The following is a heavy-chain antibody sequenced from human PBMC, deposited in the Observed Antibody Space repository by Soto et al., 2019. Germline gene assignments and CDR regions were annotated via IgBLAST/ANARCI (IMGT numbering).Heavy chain of an antibody. CDR2: IYPGDSEV. CDR1: GYRFSTYW. Sequence: GESLKISCKGSGYRFSTYWIVWVRQMPGKGLEWMGIIYPGDSEVRYSPSFQGQVTISADKSISTAYLQWSSLKASDTAKYFCATTASYGGSSDYWGQGTLVTVSS. D-gene: IGHD2-15*01. V-gene: IGHV5-51*01. CDR3: ATTASYGGSSDY. J-gene: IGHJ4*02.